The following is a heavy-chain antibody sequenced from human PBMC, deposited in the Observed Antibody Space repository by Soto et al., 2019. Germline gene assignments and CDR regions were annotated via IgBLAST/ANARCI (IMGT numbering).Heavy chain of an antibody. Sequence: EVQLLESGGGLVQPGGSLRLSCAASGFTFSNYAMSWVRQAPGKGLDWVSTITASGGATWYADSVKGRFTISRDFSTSTVYLQMNNLRAEDTAVYFCAKVMESGRPLDYWGQGTLVTVSS. CDR2: ITASGGAT. J-gene: IGHJ4*02. V-gene: IGHV3-23*01. CDR1: GFTFSNYA. D-gene: IGHD6-6*01. CDR3: AKVMESGRPLDY.